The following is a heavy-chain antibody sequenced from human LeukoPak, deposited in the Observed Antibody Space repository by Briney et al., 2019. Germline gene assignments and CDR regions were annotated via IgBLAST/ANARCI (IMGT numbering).Heavy chain of an antibody. CDR2: INWNGGST. J-gene: IGHJ4*02. CDR1: GFTFDDYD. Sequence: PGGSLRLSCAASGFTFDDYDMSWVRQAPGKGLEWVSSINWNGGSTGYADSVKGRITVSRDNSKNTLYLQMNSLRPADTGVYFCARGTDQDIVFDYWGQGTLVTVSS. D-gene: IGHD2-15*01. CDR3: ARGTDQDIVFDY. V-gene: IGHV3-20*04.